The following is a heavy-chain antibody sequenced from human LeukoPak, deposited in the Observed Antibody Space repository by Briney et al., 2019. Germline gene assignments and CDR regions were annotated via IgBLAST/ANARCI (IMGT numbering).Heavy chain of an antibody. CDR2: ISSSGSDI. CDR3: ARDYGGSSPFDY. J-gene: IGHJ4*02. D-gene: IGHD4-23*01. CDR1: GFTLSNYE. V-gene: IGHV3-48*03. Sequence: QPGGSLRLSCAASGFTLSNYEMHWVRQAPGKGLEWVSYISSSGSDIYYADSVKGRFTISRDNAKNSLYLHMNSLRAEDTAVYYCARDYGGSSPFDYWGQGTLVTVSS.